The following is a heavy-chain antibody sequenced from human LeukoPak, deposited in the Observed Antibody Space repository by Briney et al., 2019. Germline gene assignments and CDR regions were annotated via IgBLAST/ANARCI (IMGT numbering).Heavy chain of an antibody. V-gene: IGHV5-10-1*01. D-gene: IGHD3-10*01. Sequence: GESLKISCKGSGYIFSNYWISWVRQMPGKGLEWMGRIDPRDSYTNYRPSLQGHVTISADNSITTAYLQWSSLKASDTAIYYCARPPVLGASGYYYGLDVWGQGTTVTVSS. CDR2: IDPRDSYT. CDR1: GYIFSNYW. CDR3: ARPPVLGASGYYYGLDV. J-gene: IGHJ6*02.